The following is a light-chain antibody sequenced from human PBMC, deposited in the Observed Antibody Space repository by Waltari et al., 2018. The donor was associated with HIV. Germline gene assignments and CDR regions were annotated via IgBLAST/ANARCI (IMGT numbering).Light chain of an antibody. CDR2: KDT. CDR1: ALPKQY. J-gene: IGLJ1*01. Sequence: SYELTQPPSVSVSPGQTARITCSGDALPKQYVYWYQQKPGQAPELLIYKDTERPSGSPERFSGSSSGTTVTLTSSGVQAEDEADYYCHSSDSSGTYVFGTGTKVTVL. V-gene: IGLV3-25*03. CDR3: HSSDSSGTYV.